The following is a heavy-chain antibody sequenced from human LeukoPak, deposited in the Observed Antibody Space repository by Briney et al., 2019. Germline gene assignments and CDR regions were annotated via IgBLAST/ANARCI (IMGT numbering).Heavy chain of an antibody. CDR3: ARGMDWNYFFDY. J-gene: IGHJ4*02. Sequence: PSETLSLTCTVSGGSISSYYWSWIRQPPGKGLERIGYIYYSESTNYNPSLKSRVTISVDTSKNQFSLKLSSVTAADTAVYYCARGMDWNYFFDYWGQGTLVTVSS. V-gene: IGHV4-59*01. CDR2: IYYSEST. D-gene: IGHD1-7*01. CDR1: GGSISSYY.